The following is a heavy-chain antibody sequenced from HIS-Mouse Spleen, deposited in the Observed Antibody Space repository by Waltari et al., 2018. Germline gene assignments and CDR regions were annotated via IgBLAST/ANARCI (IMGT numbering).Heavy chain of an antibody. V-gene: IGHV4-59*01. Sequence: QVQLQESGPGLVKPSETLSLTCTVSGGSISSYYWSWIRQPPGKGLEWIGYIYYSGSTNYNPSLNSRVTISVDTSKNQFSLKLSSVTAADTAVYYCARLTGVYYFDYWGQGTLVTVSS. D-gene: IGHD7-27*01. CDR2: IYYSGST. J-gene: IGHJ4*02. CDR3: ARLTGVYYFDY. CDR1: GGSISSYY.